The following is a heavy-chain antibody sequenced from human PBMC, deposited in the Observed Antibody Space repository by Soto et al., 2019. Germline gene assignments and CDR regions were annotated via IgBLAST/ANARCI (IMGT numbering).Heavy chain of an antibody. CDR2: LYYGGST. D-gene: IGHD1-26*01. CDR3: ARQLPVGATSWFDP. V-gene: IGHV4-39*01. CDR1: GGSINSDDSF. Sequence: SETLSLTCSVSGGSINSDDSFWGWVRQYPGKGLEWIGSLYYGGSTFYNPSPKSRVTISLETSKNKFSRRLTSVTSADTAIYYGARQLPVGATSWFDPWGQGTPVTVSS. J-gene: IGHJ5*02.